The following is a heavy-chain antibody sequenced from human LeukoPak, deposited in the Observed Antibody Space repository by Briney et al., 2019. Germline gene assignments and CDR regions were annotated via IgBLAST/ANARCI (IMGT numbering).Heavy chain of an antibody. J-gene: IGHJ4*02. CDR2: IYYSGST. CDR1: GGSISSGGYY. CDR3: ARDRMRGSSWYGDFDY. Sequence: SETLSLTCTVSGGSISSGGYYWSWIRQHPGKGLGWIGYIYYSGSTYYNPSLKSRVTISVDTSKNQFSLKLSSVTAADTAVYYCARDRMRGSSWYGDFDYWGQGTLVTVSS. V-gene: IGHV4-31*03. D-gene: IGHD6-13*01.